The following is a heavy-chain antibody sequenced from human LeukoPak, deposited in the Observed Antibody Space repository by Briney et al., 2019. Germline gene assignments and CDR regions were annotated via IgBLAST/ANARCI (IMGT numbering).Heavy chain of an antibody. Sequence: GASVKISCKASGYTFTGYYMHWVRQAPGQGLEWMGWINPNSGGTNYAQKFQGRVTMTRDTSISTAYMELSRLRSDDTAVYYCARDDTAAAAADYWGQGTLVTVSS. V-gene: IGHV1-2*02. D-gene: IGHD6-13*01. CDR2: INPNSGGT. CDR3: ARDDTAAAAADY. CDR1: GYTFTGYY. J-gene: IGHJ4*02.